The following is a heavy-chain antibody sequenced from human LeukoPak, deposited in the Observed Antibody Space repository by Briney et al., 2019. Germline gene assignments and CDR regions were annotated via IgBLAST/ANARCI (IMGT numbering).Heavy chain of an antibody. Sequence: PGRSLRLSCAASGFTFDDYAMYWVRQAPGKGREWGSGISWNSETIDYADSVKGRFTISRDNAKKILYLQMNSLRPEDTALYYCVKEARSDGDYFDPWGQGTLVSVSS. CDR1: GFTFDDYA. CDR3: VKEARSDGDYFDP. D-gene: IGHD4-17*01. J-gene: IGHJ5*02. V-gene: IGHV3-9*01. CDR2: ISWNSETI.